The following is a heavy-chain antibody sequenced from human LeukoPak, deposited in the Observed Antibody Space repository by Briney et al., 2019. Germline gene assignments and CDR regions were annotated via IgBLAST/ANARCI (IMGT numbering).Heavy chain of an antibody. Sequence: GGSLRLSCAASGFTFSSYGMHWVRQAPGKGLEWVAVISYDGSNKYYADSVKGRFTISRDNSKNTLYLQMNSLRAEDTAVYYCAKAGRSGYGNYFDYWGQGTLVTVSS. D-gene: IGHD5-12*01. J-gene: IGHJ4*02. CDR2: ISYDGSNK. V-gene: IGHV3-30*18. CDR3: AKAGRSGYGNYFDY. CDR1: GFTFSSYG.